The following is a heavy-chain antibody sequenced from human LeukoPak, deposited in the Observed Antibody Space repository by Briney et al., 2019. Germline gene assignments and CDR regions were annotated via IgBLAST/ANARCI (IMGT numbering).Heavy chain of an antibody. J-gene: IGHJ4*02. CDR2: IYTSGST. D-gene: IGHD5-12*01. CDR1: GGSISSGSYY. Sequence: SETLSLTCTVSGGSISSGSYYWSWIRQPAGTGLEWIGRIYTSGSTNYNPSLKSRVTISVDTSKNQFSLKLSSVTAADTAVYYCATRVAMVDYWGQGTLVTVSS. V-gene: IGHV4-61*02. CDR3: ATRVAMVDY.